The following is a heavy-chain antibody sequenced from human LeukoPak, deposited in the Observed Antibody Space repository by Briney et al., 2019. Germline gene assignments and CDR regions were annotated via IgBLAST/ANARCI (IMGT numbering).Heavy chain of an antibody. CDR1: GFTFSSFA. CDR2: FSGSGGST. J-gene: IGHJ4*02. CDR3: ARERGWREVTAIFDY. Sequence: GGSLRLSCAASGFTFSSFAMSWVRQAPGKGLEWVSTFSGSGGSTYYADSVKGRFSISRDNSKNTLYLQMNSLRAEDTAVYYCARERGWREVTAIFDYWGQGTLVTVSS. V-gene: IGHV3-23*01. D-gene: IGHD5-18*01.